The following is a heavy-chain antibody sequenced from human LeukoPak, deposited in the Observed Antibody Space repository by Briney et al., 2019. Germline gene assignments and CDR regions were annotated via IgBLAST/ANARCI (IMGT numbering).Heavy chain of an antibody. CDR2: IIPILGIA. D-gene: IGHD6-13*01. CDR3: ARGSAAAVCSY. Sequence: SVRVSCKASGGTFSSYAISWVRQAPGQGLEWMGRIIPILGIANYAQKFQGRVTITADKSTSTAYMELSSLRSEDTAVYYCARGSAAAVCSYWGQGTLVTVSS. CDR1: GGTFSSYA. V-gene: IGHV1-69*04. J-gene: IGHJ4*02.